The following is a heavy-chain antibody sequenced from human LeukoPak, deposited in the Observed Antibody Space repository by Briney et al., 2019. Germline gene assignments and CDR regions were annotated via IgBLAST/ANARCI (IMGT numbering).Heavy chain of an antibody. J-gene: IGHJ2*01. CDR2: IYYSGST. CDR1: GASISGLY. V-gene: IGHV4-59*01. Sequence: SETLSLTCAVSGASISGLYWSWIRQPPGKGLEWIGDIYYSGSTNYNPSLKSRVTISVDTSKNRFSLKLSSLTAADTAVYYCARGAAGLDWYFDLWGRGNLVTVSS. D-gene: IGHD6-13*01. CDR3: ARGAAGLDWYFDL.